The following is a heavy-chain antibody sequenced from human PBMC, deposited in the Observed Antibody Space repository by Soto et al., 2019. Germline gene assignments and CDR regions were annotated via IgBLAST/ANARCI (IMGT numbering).Heavy chain of an antibody. CDR1: GFTFSSYW. CDR2: IKPDGSER. J-gene: IGHJ4*02. CDR3: ARTERGDY. V-gene: IGHV3-7*01. Sequence: EVQLVESGGGLVQPGGSLRLSCAASGFTFSSYWMSWVRQAPGKGLEWVANIKPDGSERYYVDSVKGRFTISRDNAKNSPYLQMNGLRAKDTALYYCARTERGDYWARDPWSPSPQ. D-gene: IGHD1-1*01.